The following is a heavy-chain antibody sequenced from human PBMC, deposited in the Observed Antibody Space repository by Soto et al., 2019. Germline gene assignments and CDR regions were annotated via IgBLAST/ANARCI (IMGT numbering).Heavy chain of an antibody. CDR1: GFTFSSYA. V-gene: IGHV3-23*01. D-gene: IGHD4-17*01. CDR3: ARGSAYSDYDLEY. Sequence: VGSLRLSCAASGFTFSSYAMTWVRQAPGKGLEWVSGVSGTGGSAYYADSVKGRFTISRDKSTNTLYLHMNSLRAEDTAMYYCARGSAYSDYDLEYWGQGTLVTVSS. J-gene: IGHJ4*02. CDR2: VSGTGGSA.